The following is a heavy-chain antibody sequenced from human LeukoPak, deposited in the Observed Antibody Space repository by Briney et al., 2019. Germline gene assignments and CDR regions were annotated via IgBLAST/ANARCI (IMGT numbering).Heavy chain of an antibody. D-gene: IGHD3-10*01. Sequence: PGGSLRLSCAASGFTFSGYAMNWVRQAPGKGLEWVSGISGSGAGTYYADSVKGRFTISRDDSRNTLYLQLSSLRAEDTAVYYCAKDLITMVRGSPMDVWGQGTTVTVSS. V-gene: IGHV3-23*01. CDR1: GFTFSGYA. CDR2: ISGSGAGT. J-gene: IGHJ6*02. CDR3: AKDLITMVRGSPMDV.